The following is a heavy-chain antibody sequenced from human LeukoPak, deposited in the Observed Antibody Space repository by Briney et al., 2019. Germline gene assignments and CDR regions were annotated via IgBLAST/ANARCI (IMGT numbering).Heavy chain of an antibody. CDR1: GDSMRSYS. J-gene: IGHJ3*02. Sequence: PSETLSLTCSVSGDSMRSYSWTWIRQPPGKGPEWIGDIFYSGNTNYNPSLESRVTISVDTSKNQFSLKLSSVTAADTAVYYCARGSVVAKSIPYAFDIWGQGTMVTVSS. V-gene: IGHV4-59*12. CDR3: ARGSVVAKSIPYAFDI. D-gene: IGHD2-2*01. CDR2: IFYSGNT.